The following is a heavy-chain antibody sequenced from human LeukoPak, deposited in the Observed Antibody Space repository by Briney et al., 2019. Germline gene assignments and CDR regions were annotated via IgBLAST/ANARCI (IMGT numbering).Heavy chain of an antibody. CDR2: ITSSGSAI. Sequence: PGGALRLSCAASGFTFSDYYMGWIRQAPGNGLEWVAYITSSGSAIYHADPVKGRFTISRDNAKNSLYLQMNTLRAEDTAVYYCARAHKDAFDIWGQGTMVTVSS. J-gene: IGHJ3*02. CDR1: GFTFSDYY. V-gene: IGHV3-11*04. CDR3: ARAHKDAFDI.